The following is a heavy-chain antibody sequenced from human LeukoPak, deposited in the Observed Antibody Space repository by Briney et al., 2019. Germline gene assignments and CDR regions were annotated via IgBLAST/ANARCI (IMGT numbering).Heavy chain of an antibody. Sequence: VASVKVSCKASGYTFTGYYMHWVRQAPGQGFEWMGWINPNSGGTNYAQKFQGRVTMTRDTSISTAYMELSRLRSDDTAVYYCARARVAAAVDPWGQGTPVTVSS. V-gene: IGHV1-2*02. CDR1: GYTFTGYY. D-gene: IGHD6-13*01. J-gene: IGHJ5*02. CDR3: ARARVAAAVDP. CDR2: INPNSGGT.